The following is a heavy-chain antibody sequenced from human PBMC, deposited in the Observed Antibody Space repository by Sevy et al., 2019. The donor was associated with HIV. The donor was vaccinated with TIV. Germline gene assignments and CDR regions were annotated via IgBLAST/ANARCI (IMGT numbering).Heavy chain of an antibody. CDR3: ARAGGGGALRY. V-gene: IGHV3-11*01. CDR1: GFIFSDYY. D-gene: IGHD3-10*01. J-gene: IGHJ4*02. CDR2: ISGSGNSI. Sequence: GGSLRLSCAASGFIFSDYYMSWIRQAPGKGLEWVSYISGSGNSIYYTDSVKGRFIISRANAKDSLYQQMNSLRAEDTAVYYCARAGGGGALRYWGQGSLVTVSS.